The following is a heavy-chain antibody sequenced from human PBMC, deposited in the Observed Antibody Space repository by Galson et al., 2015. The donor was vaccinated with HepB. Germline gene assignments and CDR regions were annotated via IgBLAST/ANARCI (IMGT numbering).Heavy chain of an antibody. Sequence: ETLSLTCTVSGGSISSYYWSWIRQPPGKGLEWIGYIYYSGSTNYNPSLKSRVTISVDTSKNQFSLKLSSATAADTAVYYCARDRGTYYYYGMDVWGQGTTVTVSS. CDR2: IYYSGST. J-gene: IGHJ6*02. CDR1: GGSISSYY. V-gene: IGHV4-59*01. D-gene: IGHD1-1*01. CDR3: ARDRGTYYYYGMDV.